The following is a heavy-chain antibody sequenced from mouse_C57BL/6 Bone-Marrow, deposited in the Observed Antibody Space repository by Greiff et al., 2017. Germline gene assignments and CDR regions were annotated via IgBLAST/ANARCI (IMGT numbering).Heavy chain of an antibody. CDR3: ARVDYGDY. D-gene: IGHD2-4*01. CDR2: IYPGDGDT. V-gene: IGHV1-82*01. Sequence: VQLQQSGPELVKPGASVKISCKASGYAFSSSWMNWVKQRPGKGLEWIGRIYPGDGDTNYNGKFKGKATLTADKSSSTAYMQLSSLTSEDSAVYFCARVDYGDYWGQGTSVTVSS. CDR1: GYAFSSSW. J-gene: IGHJ4*01.